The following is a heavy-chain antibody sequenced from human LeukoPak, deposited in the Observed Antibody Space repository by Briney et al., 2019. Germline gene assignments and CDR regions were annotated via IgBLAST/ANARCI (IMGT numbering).Heavy chain of an antibody. CDR2: IYWDDDK. D-gene: IGHD1/OR15-1a*01. CDR1: GFSLRTIEVG. V-gene: IGHV2-5*02. J-gene: IGHJ3*02. CDR3: AHTRTTYYLDAFDI. Sequence: ESSPTLVKPTQTLRLTCTYSGFSLRTIEVGVGWIRQPPGKALEWLAIIYWDDDKRYRPSLKSRLTITKDSSINQVVLTMTNMDPVDTATYYCAHTRTTYYLDAFDIWGQGTMVTVSS.